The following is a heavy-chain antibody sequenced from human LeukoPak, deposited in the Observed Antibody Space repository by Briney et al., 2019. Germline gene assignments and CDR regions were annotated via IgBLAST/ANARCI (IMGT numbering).Heavy chain of an antibody. V-gene: IGHV3-53*01. CDR1: GFTFSSNY. CDR2: IYSGGST. D-gene: IGHD1-26*01. CDR3: ARAIVGATGFDY. Sequence: GGSLRLSCAASGFTFSSNYMSWVRQAPGKGLEWVLVIYSGGSTYYADSVKGRFTISRDNSKNTLFLHMNSLRAEDTAVYYCARAIVGATGFDYWGQGTLVTVSS. J-gene: IGHJ4*02.